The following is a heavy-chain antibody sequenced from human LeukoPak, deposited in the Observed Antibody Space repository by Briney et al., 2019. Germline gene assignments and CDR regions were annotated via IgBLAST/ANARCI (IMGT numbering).Heavy chain of an antibody. J-gene: IGHJ4*02. CDR1: GGSISSYY. CDR3: ATELYYYDSSGYFDY. V-gene: IGHV4-4*07. CDR2: IDTSGST. Sequence: SETLSLTCTVSGGSISSYYWSWIRQPAGKGLEWIGCIDTSGSTNYNPSLKSRVTMSVGTSKNQYSLKLSSVTAADTAVYYCATELYYYDSSGYFDYWGQGTLVTVSS. D-gene: IGHD3-22*01.